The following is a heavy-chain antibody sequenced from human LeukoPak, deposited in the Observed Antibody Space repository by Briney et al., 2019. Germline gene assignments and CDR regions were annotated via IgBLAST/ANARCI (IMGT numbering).Heavy chain of an antibody. Sequence: SETLSLTCAVYGGSFSGYFWSWIRQPPGKGLEWIGEINHSGSTNYNPSLKSRVTISVDTSKNQFSLKLSSVTAADTAVYYCARPRYSSGWSIFDYWGQGTLVTVSS. CDR2: INHSGST. D-gene: IGHD6-19*01. J-gene: IGHJ4*02. V-gene: IGHV4-34*01. CDR1: GGSFSGYF. CDR3: ARPRYSSGWSIFDY.